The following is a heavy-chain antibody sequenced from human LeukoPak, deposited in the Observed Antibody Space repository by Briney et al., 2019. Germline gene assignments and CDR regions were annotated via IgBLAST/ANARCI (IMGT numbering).Heavy chain of an antibody. V-gene: IGHV3-30-3*01. CDR2: ISYDGSNK. CDR1: GFTFSSYA. J-gene: IGHJ3*02. Sequence: GGSLRLSCAASGFTFSSYAMHWVRQAPGKGLEWVAVISYDGSNKYYADSVKGRFTISRDNPKNTLYLQMNSLRAEDTAVFYCARGAFGDSSGYYHKAFDIWGQGTMVTVSS. D-gene: IGHD3-22*01. CDR3: ARGAFGDSSGYYHKAFDI.